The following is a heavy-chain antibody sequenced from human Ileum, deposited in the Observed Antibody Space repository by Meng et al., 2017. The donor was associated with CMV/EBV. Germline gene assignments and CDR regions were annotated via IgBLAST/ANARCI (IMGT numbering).Heavy chain of an antibody. CDR2: INPSGGST. V-gene: IGHV1-46*02. D-gene: IGHD4-23*01. CDR3: ARVNYGGFDY. CDR1: GYTCNSYD. Sequence: SGKEAGYTCNSYDRHWVRQATGQELEWMGIINPSGGSTSYEQKFQGRVTMTRDTSTSTVYMELSSLRSEDTAVYYCARVNYGGFDYWGQGTLVTVSS. J-gene: IGHJ4*02.